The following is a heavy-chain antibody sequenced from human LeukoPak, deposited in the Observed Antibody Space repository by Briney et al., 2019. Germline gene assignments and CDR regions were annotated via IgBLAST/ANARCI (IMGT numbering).Heavy chain of an antibody. V-gene: IGHV3-23*01. CDR2: ISGSGGTT. CDR3: ATATQGSGSYYFDRKYYFDY. Sequence: GGSLRLSCAASGFTFSSYAMSWVRQAPGKGLEWVSAISGSGGTTYYADSVKGRFTISRDNSKNTLYLRMNSLRAEDTAVYYCATATQGSGSYYFDRKYYFDYWGQGTLVTVSS. J-gene: IGHJ4*02. CDR1: GFTFSSYA. D-gene: IGHD3-10*01.